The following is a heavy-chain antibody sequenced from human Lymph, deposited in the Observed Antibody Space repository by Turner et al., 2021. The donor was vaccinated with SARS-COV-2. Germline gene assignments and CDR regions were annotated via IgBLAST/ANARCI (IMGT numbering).Heavy chain of an antibody. CDR1: GFTFSSYG. V-gene: IGHV3-33*01. CDR2: IWYDGSNK. CDR3: ARGSAGGDV. J-gene: IGHJ6*02. D-gene: IGHD6-13*01. Sequence: QVQLVESGGGVVQPGRSLSLSCAASGFTFSSYGMHWVRQALGKGLEWVAFIWYDGSNKYYADSVKGRFTISRDNSKNTLYLQMNSLRAEDTAVYYCARGSAGGDVWGQGTTVTVSS.